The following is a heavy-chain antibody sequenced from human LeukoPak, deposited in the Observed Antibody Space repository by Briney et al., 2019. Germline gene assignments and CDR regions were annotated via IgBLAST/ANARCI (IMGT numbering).Heavy chain of an antibody. J-gene: IGHJ5*02. CDR2: INHSGST. V-gene: IGHV4-34*01. Sequence: SETLSLTCAVYGGSFSGYYWSWIRQPPGKGLEWIGEINHSGSTNYNPSLKSRVTISVDTSKNQFSLKLSSVTAADTAVYYCARDIVVVPAAIRRARWFDPWGQGTLVTVSS. CDR1: GGSFSGYY. D-gene: IGHD2-2*01. CDR3: ARDIVVVPAAIRRARWFDP.